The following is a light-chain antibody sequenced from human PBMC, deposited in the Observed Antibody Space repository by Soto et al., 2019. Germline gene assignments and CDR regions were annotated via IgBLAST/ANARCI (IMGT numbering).Light chain of an antibody. CDR2: LGS. V-gene: IGKV2-28*01. Sequence: DSVMTQSPLSLPVTPGEPASISCRSSQSLLHSNGYNYLDWYLQKPGQSPQLLIYLGSNRASGVPDRFSGSGSGTDFTLKISRVEAEDVGVYYCMQALQTPRFGQGTRLEIK. J-gene: IGKJ5*01. CDR1: QSLLHSNGYNY. CDR3: MQALQTPR.